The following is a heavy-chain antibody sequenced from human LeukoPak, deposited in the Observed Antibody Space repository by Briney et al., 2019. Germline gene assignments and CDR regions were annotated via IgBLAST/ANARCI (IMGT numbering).Heavy chain of an antibody. CDR1: GGSISSYY. Sequence: PETPSLTRTVSGGSISSYYCSWIPQPPRKGLGRIKYIYYSHNTNHNPHVKSRVTISVDTSQVLLSLKLCAVTAPGTVVYYGARVAQGSGSYCHDCWGQGTLVTVSS. V-gene: IGHV4-59*01. CDR3: ARVAQGSGSYCHDC. D-gene: IGHD1-26*01. CDR2: IYYSHNT. J-gene: IGHJ4*01.